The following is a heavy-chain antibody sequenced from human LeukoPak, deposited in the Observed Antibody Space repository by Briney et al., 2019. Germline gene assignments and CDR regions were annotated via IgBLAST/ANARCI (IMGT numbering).Heavy chain of an antibody. Sequence: GGSLRLSGGASGFIFSNYDMHWVRQAPGKGLEWVAVISHDGSSKYYADSVKGRFTISRDNSKSTLYLQMNSLRAEDTAVYYCTKGSGYETSDYWGQGTLVTVSS. CDR2: ISHDGSSK. D-gene: IGHD5-12*01. CDR3: TKGSGYETSDY. V-gene: IGHV3-30*18. J-gene: IGHJ4*02. CDR1: GFIFSNYD.